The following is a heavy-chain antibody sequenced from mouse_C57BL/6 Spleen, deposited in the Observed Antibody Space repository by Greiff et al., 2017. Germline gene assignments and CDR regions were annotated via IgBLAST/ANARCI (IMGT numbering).Heavy chain of an antibody. CDR3: ARGGYGSSYRSYFDY. D-gene: IGHD1-1*01. V-gene: IGHV5-4*03. CDR2: ISDGGSYT. CDR1: GFTFSSYA. J-gene: IGHJ2*01. Sequence: EVMLVESGGGLVKPGGSLKLSCAASGFTFSSYAMSWVRQTPEKRLEWVATISDGGSYTYYPDNVKGRFTISRDNAKNNLYLQMSHLKSEDTAMYYGARGGYGSSYRSYFDYWGQGTTLTVSS.